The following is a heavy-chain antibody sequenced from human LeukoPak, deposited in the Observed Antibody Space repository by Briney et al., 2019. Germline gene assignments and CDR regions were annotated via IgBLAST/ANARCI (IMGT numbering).Heavy chain of an antibody. J-gene: IGHJ4*02. CDR3: AKGSYYYDSADYFDY. V-gene: IGHV3-23*01. D-gene: IGHD3-22*01. CDR1: GFTFSSYA. Sequence: GGSLRLSCAASGFTFSSYAMSWVRQAPGKGLEWVSTLSGSGSNTYYADPVKGRVTISRDNSKNTLYLQMNSLRAEDTAVYHCAKGSYYYDSADYFDYWGQGTLVTVSS. CDR2: LSGSGSNT.